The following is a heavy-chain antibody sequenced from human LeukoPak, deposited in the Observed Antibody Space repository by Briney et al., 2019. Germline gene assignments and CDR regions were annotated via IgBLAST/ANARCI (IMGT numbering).Heavy chain of an antibody. Sequence: ASVTVSCKASGYTFTGYYMHWVRQAPGQGLEWMGWINPNSGGTNYAQKFQGRVTMTRDTSISTAYMELSRLRSDDTAVYYCARGDGSLTGWFDPWGQGTLVTVSS. J-gene: IGHJ5*02. V-gene: IGHV1-2*02. CDR1: GYTFTGYY. CDR3: ARGDGSLTGWFDP. D-gene: IGHD5-24*01. CDR2: INPNSGGT.